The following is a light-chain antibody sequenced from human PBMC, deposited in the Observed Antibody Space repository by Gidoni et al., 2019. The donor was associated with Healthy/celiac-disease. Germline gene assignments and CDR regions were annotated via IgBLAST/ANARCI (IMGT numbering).Light chain of an antibody. CDR3: QLYNNWPPLT. V-gene: IGKV3-15*01. CDR2: GAS. Sequence: EIVMTQSPATLSVSPGERATLSCRASQSVSSNFAWYQQNPGQAPRPLIYGASTRATGIPARFSGSGSGTEFTLTISSLQSEDFAVYYCQLYNNWPPLTFGGGTKVEIK. J-gene: IGKJ4*01. CDR1: QSVSSN.